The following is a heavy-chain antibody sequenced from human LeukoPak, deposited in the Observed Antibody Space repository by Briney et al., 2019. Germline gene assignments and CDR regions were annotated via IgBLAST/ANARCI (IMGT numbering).Heavy chain of an antibody. J-gene: IGHJ5*02. CDR3: ARTIVVVVAATQGYWFDP. CDR1: GGTFSSYA. V-gene: IGHV1-69*04. Sequence: SVKVSCKASGGTFSSYAISWVRQSPGQGLEWMGRIIPILGIANYAQKFQGRVTITADKSTSTAYMELSSLRSEDTAVYYCARTIVVVVAATQGYWFDPWGQGTLVTVSS. D-gene: IGHD2-15*01. CDR2: IIPILGIA.